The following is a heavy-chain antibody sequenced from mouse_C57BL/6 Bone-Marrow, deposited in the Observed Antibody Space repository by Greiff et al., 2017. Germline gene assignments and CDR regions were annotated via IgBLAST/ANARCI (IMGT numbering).Heavy chain of an antibody. J-gene: IGHJ2*01. CDR2: IYPTSGRT. CDR1: GYTFTSYW. D-gene: IGHD4-1*01. CDR3: ARSGPLGRSFDY. Sequence: QVQLQQPGAELVKPGASVKMSCKASGYTFTSYWITWVKQRPGQGLEWIGDIYPTSGRTNYNEKFKSKAILTVDPSSNKAYMQLSSLTSEDSAVFYCARSGPLGRSFDYWGQGTTLTVSS. V-gene: IGHV1-55*01.